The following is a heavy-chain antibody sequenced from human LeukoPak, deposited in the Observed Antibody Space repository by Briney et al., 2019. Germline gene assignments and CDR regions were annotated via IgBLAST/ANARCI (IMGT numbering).Heavy chain of an antibody. D-gene: IGHD2-15*01. Sequence: ASVKVSCKASGYTFTGYYMHWVRQAPGQGLEWMGWINPNSGGTNYAQKFQGRVTMTRDTSISTAYMELSRLRSDDTAVYYCARATLPGGDYYYYYMDVWGKGTTVTVSS. CDR1: GYTFTGYY. J-gene: IGHJ6*03. V-gene: IGHV1-2*02. CDR2: INPNSGGT. CDR3: ARATLPGGDYYYYYMDV.